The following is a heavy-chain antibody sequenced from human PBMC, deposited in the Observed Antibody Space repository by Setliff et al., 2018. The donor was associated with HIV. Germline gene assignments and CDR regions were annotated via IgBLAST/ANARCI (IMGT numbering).Heavy chain of an antibody. Sequence: PSETLSLTCAVFGGSLSGHHWNWIRQPPGKGLEWIGEINHSGNTEYNSSLKSRVSISVDTSKNHLSLKLTSLTAADTAVYYCVRDQRLLGVQPPYWYFDLWGRGTQVTVSS. D-gene: IGHD6-25*01. CDR1: GGSLSGHH. J-gene: IGHJ2*01. CDR2: INHSGNT. CDR3: VRDQRLLGVQPPYWYFDL. V-gene: IGHV4-34*01.